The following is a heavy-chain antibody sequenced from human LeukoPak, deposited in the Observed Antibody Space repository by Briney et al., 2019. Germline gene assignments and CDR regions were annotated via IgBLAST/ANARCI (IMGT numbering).Heavy chain of an antibody. J-gene: IGHJ4*02. CDR1: GGSISSGGYS. CDR2: IYHSGST. D-gene: IGHD5-12*01. V-gene: IGHV4-30-2*01. CDR3: ARGYSGYERSFDY. Sequence: PSETLSLTCAVSGGSISSGGYSWSWIRQPPGKGLEWIGYIYHSGSTYYNPSLKSRVTISVDRSKNQFSLELSSVTAADTAVYYCARGYSGYERSFDYWGQGTLVTVSS.